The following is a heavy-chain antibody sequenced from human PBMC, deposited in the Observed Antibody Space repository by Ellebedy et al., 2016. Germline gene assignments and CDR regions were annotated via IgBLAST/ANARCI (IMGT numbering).Heavy chain of an antibody. CDR2: IYYSGST. CDR3: ARAVRGEYFDL. D-gene: IGHD3-16*01. CDR1: GGSISSSSYY. V-gene: IGHV4-39*07. J-gene: IGHJ2*01. Sequence: SETLSLTCTVSGGSISSSSYYWGWIRQPPGKGLEWIGSIYYSGSTYYNPSLKSRVTISVDTSKNQFSLKLSSVTAADTAVYYCARAVRGEYFDLWGRGTLVTVSS.